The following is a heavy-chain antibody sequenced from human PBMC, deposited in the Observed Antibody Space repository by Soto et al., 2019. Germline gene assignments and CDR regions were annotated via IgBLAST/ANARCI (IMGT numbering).Heavy chain of an antibody. V-gene: IGHV3-74*01. CDR3: VRYPRSVGGSYRPDY. D-gene: IGHD3-16*02. CDR1: GFTFSSYW. CDR2: INSDGSIT. J-gene: IGHJ4*02. Sequence: EVQLVESGGGLVQPGWSLRISCAASGFTFSSYWMHWVRQVPEKGLVWVSRINSDGSITNYADAVKGRFTISRDNVKNSLYMKRNSLRAEDTAVYDCVRYPRSVGGSYRPDYWGQGSMVTVSS.